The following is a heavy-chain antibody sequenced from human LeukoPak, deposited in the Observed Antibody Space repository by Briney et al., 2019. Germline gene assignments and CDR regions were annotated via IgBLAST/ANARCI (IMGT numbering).Heavy chain of an antibody. J-gene: IGHJ4*02. CDR3: ARVWGYVDY. V-gene: IGHV4-34*01. Sequence: SETLSLTCAVYGGSFSGYYWSWIRQPPGKGLGWIGEINHSGSTNYNPSPKSRVTISLDTYKNQSSLKPRAVSAAYTAVDYCARVWGYVDYWGQGALVTVAS. D-gene: IGHD7-27*01. CDR2: INHSGST. CDR1: GGSFSGYY.